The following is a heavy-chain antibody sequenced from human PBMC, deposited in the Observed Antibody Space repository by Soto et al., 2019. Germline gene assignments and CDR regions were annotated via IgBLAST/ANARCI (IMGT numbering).Heavy chain of an antibody. D-gene: IGHD3-10*01. Sequence: GASVKVSCKASGYTFTSYGISWVRQAPGQGLEWMGWISAYNGNTNYAQKLQGRVTMTTDTSTSTAYMELRSLRSDDTAVYYCAREAGYYYGSGSYYNELDPWGQGTPVTVSS. CDR1: GYTFTSYG. V-gene: IGHV1-18*01. CDR3: AREAGYYYGSGSYYNELDP. CDR2: ISAYNGNT. J-gene: IGHJ5*02.